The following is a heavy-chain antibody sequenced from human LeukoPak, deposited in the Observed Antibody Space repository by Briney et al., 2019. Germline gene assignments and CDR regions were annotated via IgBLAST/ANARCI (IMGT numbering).Heavy chain of an antibody. J-gene: IGHJ4*02. Sequence: SETLSLTCTVSGGSIRSYYWSWIRQPAGKGLEWIGRIYTSGSTNYNPSLKSRVTMSVDTSKNQFSLKLSSVTAADTAVYYCARRGGYSGYGNFDYWGQGTLVTVSS. CDR3: ARRGGYSGYGNFDY. D-gene: IGHD5-12*01. CDR1: GGSIRSYY. CDR2: IYTSGST. V-gene: IGHV4-4*07.